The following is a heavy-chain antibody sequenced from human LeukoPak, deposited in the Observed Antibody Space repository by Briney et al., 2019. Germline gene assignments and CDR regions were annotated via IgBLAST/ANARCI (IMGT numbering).Heavy chain of an antibody. CDR1: GYTFTGYY. V-gene: IGHV1-46*01. J-gene: IGHJ4*02. CDR3: ARDRGDYADY. D-gene: IGHD4-17*01. CDR2: INPSGGST. Sequence: ASVKVSCKASGYTFTGYYMHWVRQAPGQGLEWMGIINPSGGSTSYAQKFQGRVTMTRDMSTSTVYMELSSLRSEDTAVYYCARDRGDYADYWGQGTLVTVSS.